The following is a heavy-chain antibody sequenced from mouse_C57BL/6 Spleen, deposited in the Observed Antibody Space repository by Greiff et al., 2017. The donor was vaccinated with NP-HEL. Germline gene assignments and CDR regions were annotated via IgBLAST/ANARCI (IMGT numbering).Heavy chain of an antibody. J-gene: IGHJ4*01. Sequence: EVQLQQSGPELVKPGASVKISCKASGYSFTGYYMNWVKQSPEKSLEWIGEINPSTGGTTYNQKFKAKATLTVDKSSSTAYMQLKSLTSEDSAVYYCASLPYYAMDYWGQGTSVTVSS. V-gene: IGHV1-42*01. CDR2: INPSTGGT. CDR1: GYSFTGYY. CDR3: ASLPYYAMDY.